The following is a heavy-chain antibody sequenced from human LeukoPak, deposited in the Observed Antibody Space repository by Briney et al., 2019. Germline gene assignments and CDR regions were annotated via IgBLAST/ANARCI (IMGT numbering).Heavy chain of an antibody. V-gene: IGHV4-34*01. Sequence: SETLSLTCAGYGGSFRGYYWSWIRQPPGKGLEWIGEINHSGSTNYNPSLKSRVTISVDTSKNQFSLKLSSVTAADTAVYYCACQLKKRDSDYYYYMDVWGKGTTVTVSS. CDR3: ACQLKKRDSDYYYYMDV. CDR2: INHSGST. CDR1: GGSFRGYY. D-gene: IGHD5-18*01. J-gene: IGHJ6*03.